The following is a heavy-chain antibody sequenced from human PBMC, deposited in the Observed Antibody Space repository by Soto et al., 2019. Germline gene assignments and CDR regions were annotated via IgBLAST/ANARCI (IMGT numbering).Heavy chain of an antibody. Sequence: PGGSLRLSCAASGFTFSSYAMSWVRQAPGKGLEWVSAISGSGGSTYYADSVKGRFTISRDNSKNTLYLQMNSLRAEDTAVYYCEKDEYSSSRYNWFDPWGQGTLVTVSS. V-gene: IGHV3-23*01. CDR2: ISGSGGST. CDR1: GFTFSSYA. J-gene: IGHJ5*02. D-gene: IGHD6-13*01. CDR3: EKDEYSSSRYNWFDP.